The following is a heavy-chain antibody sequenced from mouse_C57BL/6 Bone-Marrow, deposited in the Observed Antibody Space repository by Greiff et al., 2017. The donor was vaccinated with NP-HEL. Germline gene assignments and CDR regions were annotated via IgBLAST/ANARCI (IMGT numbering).Heavy chain of an antibody. CDR1: GYAFSSSW. D-gene: IGHD4-1*01. V-gene: IGHV1-82*01. J-gene: IGHJ3*01. Sequence: QVQLKESGPELVKPGASVKISCKASGYAFSSSWMNWVKQRPGKGLEWIGRIYPGDGDTNYNGKFKGKATLTADKSSSTAYMQLSSLTSEDSAVYFCAKTGTVFAYWGQGTLVTVSA. CDR3: AKTGTVFAY. CDR2: IYPGDGDT.